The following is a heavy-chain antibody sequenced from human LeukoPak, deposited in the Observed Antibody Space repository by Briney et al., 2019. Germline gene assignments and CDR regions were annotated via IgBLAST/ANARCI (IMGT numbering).Heavy chain of an antibody. D-gene: IGHD2-2*01. V-gene: IGHV1-18*01. Sequence: VASVKVSCKASGYTFTSYGINWVRQAPGQGLEWIAWISGNNDNPNYGQKFQGRFTVTTDSSTSTAYMELRNLRSDDTAVYYCARDGTSTDDYWGQGTLVTVSS. CDR2: ISGNNDNP. J-gene: IGHJ4*02. CDR1: GYTFTSYG. CDR3: ARDGTSTDDY.